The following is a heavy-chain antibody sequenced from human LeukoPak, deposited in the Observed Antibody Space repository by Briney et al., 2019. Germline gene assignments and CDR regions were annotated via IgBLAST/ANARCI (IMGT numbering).Heavy chain of an antibody. CDR2: ISGSGGST. CDR1: GFTFSSYA. V-gene: IGHV3-23*01. J-gene: IGHJ4*02. D-gene: IGHD3-22*01. Sequence: GGSLRLSCAASGFTFSSYAMSWVRQAPEKGLEWVSAISGSGGSTYYADSVKGRFTISRDNSKNTLYLQMNSLRAEDTAVYYCAKDAVWGNSTGIVVVIRYFDYWGQGTLVTVSS. CDR3: AKDAVWGNSTGIVVVIRYFDY.